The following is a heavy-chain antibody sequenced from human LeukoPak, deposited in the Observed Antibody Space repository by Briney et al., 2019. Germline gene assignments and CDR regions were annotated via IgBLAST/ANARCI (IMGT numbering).Heavy chain of an antibody. Sequence: SETLSLTCTVSGGSISSYYWSWIRQPPGKGLEWIGYIYYSGSTNYNPSLKSRVTISVDTSKNQFSLKLSSVTAADTAVYYCARGLEVDDSSGYYNYWGQGTLVTVSS. D-gene: IGHD3-22*01. CDR3: ARGLEVDDSSGYYNY. CDR1: GGSISSYY. CDR2: IYYSGST. J-gene: IGHJ4*02. V-gene: IGHV4-59*01.